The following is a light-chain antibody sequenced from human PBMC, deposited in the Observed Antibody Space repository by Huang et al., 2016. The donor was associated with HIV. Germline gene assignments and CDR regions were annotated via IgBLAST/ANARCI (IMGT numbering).Light chain of an antibody. J-gene: IGKJ2*01. Sequence: EIQMTQSPSSLSASVGDTVTITCRASQNIAIYVNWYQQTPGKAPKLLIYTASSLQTGVPSRFSGSGSGTDFTLTIDSLQPEDFATYYCLQSYSMFMTFGQGTKLDFK. CDR2: TAS. CDR3: LQSYSMFMT. CDR1: QNIAIY. V-gene: IGKV1-39*01.